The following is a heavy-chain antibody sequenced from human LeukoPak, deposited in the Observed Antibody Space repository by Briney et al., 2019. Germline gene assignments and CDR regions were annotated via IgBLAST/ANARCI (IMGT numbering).Heavy chain of an antibody. CDR1: GGSISSYY. CDR3: ASKEAARPFDY. V-gene: IGHV4-59*01. Sequence: SETLSLTCTVSGGSISSYYWSCIRQPPGKGLEWIGYIYYSGSTNYNPSLKSRVTISLDTSLSQFSLKLSSVTAADTAVYYCASKEAARPFDYWGQGALVTVSS. D-gene: IGHD6-6*01. CDR2: IYYSGST. J-gene: IGHJ4*02.